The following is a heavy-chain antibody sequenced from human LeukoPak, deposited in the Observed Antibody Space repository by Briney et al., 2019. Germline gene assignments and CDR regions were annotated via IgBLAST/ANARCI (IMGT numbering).Heavy chain of an antibody. CDR2: IDPNIGTT. D-gene: IGHD3-22*01. CDR3: ARLLEHYYFDASGYDDDDY. J-gene: IGHJ4*02. CDR1: GYTFTSYD. Sequence: ASVKVSCKASGYTFTSYDINWVRQAPGQGLEWMGWIDPNIGTTKYSQKFQGRVTMTRDTSISEVYMELSRLRSDDTAVYYCARLLEHYYFDASGYDDDDYWGQGTPIIVSS. V-gene: IGHV1-2*02.